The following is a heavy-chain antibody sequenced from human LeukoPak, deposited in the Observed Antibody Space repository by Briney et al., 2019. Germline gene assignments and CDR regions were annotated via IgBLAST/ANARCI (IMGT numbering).Heavy chain of an antibody. V-gene: IGHV3-33*01. J-gene: IGHJ4*02. Sequence: PGRSLRLSCAASGFTFSSYGMHWVHQAPGKGLEWVAVIWYDGSNKYYADSVKGRFTISRDNSKNTLYLQMNSLRAEDTAVYYCARAQYSSSPPGGFDYWGQGTLVTVSS. D-gene: IGHD6-13*01. CDR2: IWYDGSNK. CDR3: ARAQYSSSPPGGFDY. CDR1: GFTFSSYG.